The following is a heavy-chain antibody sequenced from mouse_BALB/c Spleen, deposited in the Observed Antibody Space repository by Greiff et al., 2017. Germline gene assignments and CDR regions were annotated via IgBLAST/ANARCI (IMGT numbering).Heavy chain of an antibody. CDR2: INPSNGRT. J-gene: IGHJ2*01. CDR3: ARGGYGDFDY. Sequence: QVQLQQPGAELVKPGASVKLSCKASGYTFTGYWMHWVKQRPGQGLEWIGEINPSNGRTNYNEKFKNKPTLTVDKSSSTAYMQLSSLTSEDSAVYYCARGGYGDFDYWGQGTTLTVSS. V-gene: IGHV1S81*02. CDR1: GYTFTGYW. D-gene: IGHD1-1*02.